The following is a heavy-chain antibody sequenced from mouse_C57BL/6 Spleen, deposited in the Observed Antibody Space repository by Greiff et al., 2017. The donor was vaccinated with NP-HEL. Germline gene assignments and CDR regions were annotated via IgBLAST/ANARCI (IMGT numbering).Heavy chain of an antibody. Sequence: QVQLQQPGAELVKPGASVKLSCKASGYTFTSYWMHWVKQRPGQGLEWIGMIHPNSGSTNYNEKFKSKATLTVDKSSSTAYMQLSSLTSEDSAVYYCASRIYDGCRAWFAYWGQGTLVTVSA. V-gene: IGHV1-64*01. CDR1: GYTFTSYW. CDR2: IHPNSGST. D-gene: IGHD2-3*01. CDR3: ASRIYDGCRAWFAY. J-gene: IGHJ3*01.